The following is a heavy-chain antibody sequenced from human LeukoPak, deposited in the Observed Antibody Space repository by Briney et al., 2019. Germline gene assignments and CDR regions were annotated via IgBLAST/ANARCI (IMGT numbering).Heavy chain of an antibody. J-gene: IGHJ4*02. Sequence: HGESLKISCKGSGYSFTSYWIGWVRQMPGKGLEWMGIIYPGDSDTRYSPSFQGQVTISADKSISTAYLQWSSLKASDTAMYYCARRVGQWLPPEGDYYFDYWGQGTLVTVSS. CDR1: GYSFTSYW. CDR2: IYPGDSDT. D-gene: IGHD6-19*01. V-gene: IGHV5-51*01. CDR3: ARRVGQWLPPEGDYYFDY.